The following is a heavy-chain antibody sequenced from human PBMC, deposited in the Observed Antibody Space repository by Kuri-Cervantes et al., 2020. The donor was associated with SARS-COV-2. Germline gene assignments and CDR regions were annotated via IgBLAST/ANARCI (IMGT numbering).Heavy chain of an antibody. Sequence: GGSLRLSCVVSGFTVSTNYMSWVRQPPGKGLEWVSVIYSGGDTYHADSVKGRFTVSRDISKNTLYLQMNSLRAEDTAVYYCARDFPPAYYDFWSGQIYGMDVWGQGTTVTVSS. CDR2: IYSGGDT. CDR1: GFTVSTNY. V-gene: IGHV3-66*01. D-gene: IGHD3-3*01. J-gene: IGHJ6*02. CDR3: ARDFPPAYYDFWSGQIYGMDV.